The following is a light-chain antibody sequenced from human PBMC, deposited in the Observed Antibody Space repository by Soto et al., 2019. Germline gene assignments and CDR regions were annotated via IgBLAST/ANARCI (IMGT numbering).Light chain of an antibody. CDR2: GAS. J-gene: IGKJ2*01. Sequence: EIVLTQSPGTVSLSPGERATLSCRASQSVSSRNLAWYRQKHGQAPSLLIFGASNRATGIPDRFSGSGSGTYFTLTISRLEPEDCAVYYCLRYGDSPPAYTFGQGTKLEIK. CDR3: LRYGDSPPAYT. V-gene: IGKV3-20*01. CDR1: QSVSSRN.